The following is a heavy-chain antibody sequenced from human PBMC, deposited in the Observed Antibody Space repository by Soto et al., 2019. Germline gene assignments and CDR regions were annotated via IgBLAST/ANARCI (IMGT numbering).Heavy chain of an antibody. J-gene: IGHJ4*02. V-gene: IGHV1-46*01. D-gene: IGHD6-6*01. CDR3: ARAPYSSSSFFFDY. CDR2: VHPSGGNT. Sequence: ASVKVSFKASGYSFTAYFMHWLRQAPGQGLEWMGIVHPSGGNTNYAQKFQGRVTMTWDTSTTTVYMELSSLRSDDTAVYYCARAPYSSSSFFFDYWGQGTPVTVSS. CDR1: GYSFTAYF.